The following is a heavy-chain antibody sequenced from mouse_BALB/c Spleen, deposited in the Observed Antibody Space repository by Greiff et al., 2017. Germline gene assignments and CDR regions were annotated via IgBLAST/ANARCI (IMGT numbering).Heavy chain of an antibody. Sequence: VQLQQSGPELVKPGASVKISCKASGYTFTDYYINWVKQKPGQGLEWIGWIYPGSGNTKYNEKFKGKATMTVDTSSSTAYMQLSSLTSEDTAVYVCARAYGNWYFDVWGAGTTVTVSS. V-gene: IGHV1-84*02. D-gene: IGHD2-1*01. CDR3: ARAYGNWYFDV. J-gene: IGHJ1*01. CDR1: GYTFTDYY. CDR2: IYPGSGNT.